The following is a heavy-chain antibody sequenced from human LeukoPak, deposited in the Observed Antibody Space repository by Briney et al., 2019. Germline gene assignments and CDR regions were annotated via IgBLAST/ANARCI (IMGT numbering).Heavy chain of an antibody. D-gene: IGHD5-18*01. J-gene: IGHJ4*02. CDR2: MSYDGFNK. CDR3: AKTKGYGYGYYFDY. V-gene: IGHV3-30*18. CDR1: GFTSSSYA. Sequence: GGSLRLSCAASGFTSSSYAMHWVRQSLGKGLEWVAVMSYDGFNKYYADSVKGRFTLSRDNSKNTLYLQMNSLRAEDTAVYYCAKTKGYGYGYYFDYWGQGTLVTVSS.